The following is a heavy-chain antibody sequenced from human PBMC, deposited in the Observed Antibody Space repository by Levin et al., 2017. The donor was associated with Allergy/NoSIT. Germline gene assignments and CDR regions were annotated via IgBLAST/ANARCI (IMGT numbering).Heavy chain of an antibody. J-gene: IGHJ4*02. CDR3: ARIRAGSGSYFFDY. Sequence: SGPTLVKPTQTLTLTCTVSGFSLSTSGMRVSWIRQPPGKALEWLARIDWDDDKFYSTSLKTRHTISNDTSKNQGVLTMTSMDPVDAATYYCARIRAGSGSYFFDYWGQGPLVTVSS. D-gene: IGHD1-26*01. CDR1: GFSLSTSGMR. CDR2: IDWDDDK. V-gene: IGHV2-70*04.